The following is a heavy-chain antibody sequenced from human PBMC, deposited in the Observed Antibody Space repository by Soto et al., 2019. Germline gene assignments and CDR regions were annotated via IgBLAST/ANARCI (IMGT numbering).Heavy chain of an antibody. CDR2: IYHSGST. J-gene: IGHJ4*02. CDR1: GGSISSGGYS. CDR3: ASYSGYSYGLDY. V-gene: IGHV4-30-2*01. Sequence: QLQLQESGSGLVKPSQTLSLTCAVSGGSISSGGYSWSWIRQPPGKGLEWIGYIYHSGSTYYNTSLKSRVTISVDRSKNQFSLKLSSVTAADTAVYYCASYSGYSYGLDYWGQGTLVTVSS. D-gene: IGHD5-18*01.